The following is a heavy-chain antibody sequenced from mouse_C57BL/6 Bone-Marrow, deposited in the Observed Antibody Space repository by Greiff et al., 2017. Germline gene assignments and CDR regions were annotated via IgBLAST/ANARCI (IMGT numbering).Heavy chain of an antibody. CDR3: TRGGYWYFDV. CDR1: GYTFTTYP. Sequence: QVQLQQPGAELVKPGASVKMSCKASGYTFTTYPIEWMKQNPGKGLEWIGNFYPYNDDTKYNEKFKGKATLTVEKSSSTVYLELSRLTSDASAVYYGTRGGYWYFDVWGTGTTVTVSS. J-gene: IGHJ1*03. V-gene: IGHV1-47*01. CDR2: FYPYNDDT.